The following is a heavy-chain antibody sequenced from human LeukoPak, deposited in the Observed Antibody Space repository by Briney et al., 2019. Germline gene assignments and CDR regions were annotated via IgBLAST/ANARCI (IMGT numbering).Heavy chain of an antibody. CDR3: GGIDYYYYGMDV. J-gene: IGHJ6*02. CDR1: GGSISSSNW. D-gene: IGHD6-13*01. V-gene: IGHV4-4*02. CDR2: IYHSGST. Sequence: SETLSLTCAVSGGSISSSNWWSWVRQPPGKGLEWIGEIYHSGSTNYNPSLKSRVTISVDTSKNQFSLKLSSVTAADTAVYYCGGIDYYYYGMDVWGQGTTVTVSS.